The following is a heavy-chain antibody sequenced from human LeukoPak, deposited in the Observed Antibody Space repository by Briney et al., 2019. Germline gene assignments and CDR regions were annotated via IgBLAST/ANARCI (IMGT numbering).Heavy chain of an antibody. CDR3: ARGRRYSSGS. D-gene: IGHD6-19*01. CDR2: IIPILGIA. Sequence: SVKVSCKASGGTFSSYTISWVRQAPGQGLEWMGGIIPILGIANYAQKFQGRVTITADKSTSTAYMELSSLRSEDTAVYYCARGRRYSSGSWGQGTLVTVSS. J-gene: IGHJ4*02. CDR1: GGTFSSYT. V-gene: IGHV1-69*10.